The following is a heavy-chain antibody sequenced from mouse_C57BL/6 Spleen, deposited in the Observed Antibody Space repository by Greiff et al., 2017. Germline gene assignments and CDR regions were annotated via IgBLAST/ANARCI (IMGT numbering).Heavy chain of an antibody. CDR1: GYSITSGYD. Sequence: EVKLMESGPGMVKPSQSLSLTCTVTGYSITSGYDWHWIRHFPGNKLEWMGYISYSGSTNYNPSLKSRSSITHDTSKNHFFLKLNSVTTEDTATYSCARGRRDSSSYFDYWGQGTTLTVSS. V-gene: IGHV3-1*01. CDR2: ISYSGST. D-gene: IGHD1-1*01. CDR3: ARGRRDSSSYFDY. J-gene: IGHJ2*01.